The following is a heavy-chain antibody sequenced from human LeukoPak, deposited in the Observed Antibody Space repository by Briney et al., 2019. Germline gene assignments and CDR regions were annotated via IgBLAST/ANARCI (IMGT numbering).Heavy chain of an antibody. D-gene: IGHD1-26*01. J-gene: IGHJ4*02. CDR3: AKADSGSYPSTAY. V-gene: IGHV3-30*04. CDR1: GFTFSSYA. CDR2: ISYDGSNK. Sequence: PGRSLRLSCAASGFTFSSYAMHWVRQAPGKGLEWVAVISYDGSNKYYADSVKGRFTISRDNSKNTLYLQMNSLRAEDTAVYYCAKADSGSYPSTAYWGQGTLVTVSS.